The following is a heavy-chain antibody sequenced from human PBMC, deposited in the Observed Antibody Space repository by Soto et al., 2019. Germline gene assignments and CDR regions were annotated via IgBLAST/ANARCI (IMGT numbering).Heavy chain of an antibody. CDR2: IYYSGST. CDR1: GGSISSSSYD. Sequence: SETLSLTCTVSGGSISSSSYDWGWIRQPPGKGLEWIGSIYYSGSTYYNPSLKSRVTISVDTSKNQFSLKLSSVTAADTAVYYCARVGGDYYYYYGMDVWGQGTTVTVSS. J-gene: IGHJ6*02. D-gene: IGHD3-16*01. CDR3: ARVGGDYYYYYGMDV. V-gene: IGHV4-39*01.